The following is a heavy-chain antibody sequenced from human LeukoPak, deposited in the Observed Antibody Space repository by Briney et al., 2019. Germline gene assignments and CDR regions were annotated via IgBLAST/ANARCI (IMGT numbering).Heavy chain of an antibody. D-gene: IGHD3-22*01. Sequence: GGSLRLSCAVSGITLSNYGMSWVRQAPGKGLEWVAGISGSGGSTNYADSVKGRFTISRDNPKNTLYLQMNILRAEDTAVYFCAKRGVVIRVILVGFHKEAYYFNSWGQGALVTVSS. CDR3: AKRGVVIRVILVGFHKEAYYFNS. V-gene: IGHV3-23*01. J-gene: IGHJ4*02. CDR1: GITLSNYG. CDR2: ISGSGGST.